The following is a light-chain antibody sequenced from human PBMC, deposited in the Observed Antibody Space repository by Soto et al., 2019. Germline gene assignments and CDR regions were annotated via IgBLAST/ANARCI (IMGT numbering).Light chain of an antibody. J-gene: IGKJ5*01. V-gene: IGKV1-39*01. Sequence: DIQLTQSPSSLSASVGDRVSISCRASQSISNYLNWYQQKPGKAPKVLIFAASRLQSGVPSRFSGSGSGTDFTLTITSLQPEDFATYYCQQSYSRTFGQGTRLEI. CDR1: QSISNY. CDR3: QQSYSRT. CDR2: AAS.